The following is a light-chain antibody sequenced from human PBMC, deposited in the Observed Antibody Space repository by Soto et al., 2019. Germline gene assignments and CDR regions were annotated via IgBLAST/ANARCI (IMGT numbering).Light chain of an antibody. CDR3: QQRSNWPPLT. J-gene: IGKJ4*01. Sequence: EIVLTQSPATLSLSPGERATISCRASQSVSSYLAWYQQKPGQAPRLLIYDASNRATGIPARFSGSGSGTDFTLTISSLEPEDFAVSYYQQRSNWPPLTCGGETKVESK. CDR1: QSVSSY. CDR2: DAS. V-gene: IGKV3-11*01.